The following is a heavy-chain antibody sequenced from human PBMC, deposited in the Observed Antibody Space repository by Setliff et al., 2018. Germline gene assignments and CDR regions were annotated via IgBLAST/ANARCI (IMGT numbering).Heavy chain of an antibody. V-gene: IGHV4-31*03. CDR1: GGSISSGGYY. CDR2: IYYSGST. J-gene: IGHJ4*02. Sequence: PSETLSLTCTVSGGSISSGGYYWSWIRQHPGKGLEWIGYIYYSGSTYYNPSLKSRVTISVDTSKNQFSLKLSSVTAADTAVYYCARDRRIAAPRYKLRFSAFDYWGQGTLVTVSS. D-gene: IGHD6-13*01. CDR3: ARDRRIAAPRYKLRFSAFDY.